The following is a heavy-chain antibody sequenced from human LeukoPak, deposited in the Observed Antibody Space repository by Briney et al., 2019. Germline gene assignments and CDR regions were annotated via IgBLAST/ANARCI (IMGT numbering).Heavy chain of an antibody. D-gene: IGHD7-27*01. J-gene: IGHJ4*02. CDR3: AKVLTGSQDY. V-gene: IGHV3-23*01. CDR2: IGGGGENT. Sequence: GGSLRLSCAASGFTFNSYALSWVRQAPGKGLEWVPTIGGGGENTYYADSGKGRFTISRDNSRNTLYLQMKSLRAEDTAVYFCAKVLTGSQDYWGQGTLVTVSS. CDR1: GFTFNSYA.